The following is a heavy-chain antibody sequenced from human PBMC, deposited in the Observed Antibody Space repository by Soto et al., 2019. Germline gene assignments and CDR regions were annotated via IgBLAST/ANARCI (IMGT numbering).Heavy chain of an antibody. CDR3: AKAGQQQVRGGLVDY. Sequence: QPGGSMRRCCGASGLTFSSYAMSWVRPAQGQWLEWVSAISGSGGSTYYADSVKGRFTISRYNSKNTLHLQSGSLRAEDTAVYYCAKAGQQQVRGGLVDYWGQGTLVGVSS. CDR1: GLTFSSYA. V-gene: IGHV3-23*01. CDR2: ISGSGGST. D-gene: IGHD6-13*01. J-gene: IGHJ4*02.